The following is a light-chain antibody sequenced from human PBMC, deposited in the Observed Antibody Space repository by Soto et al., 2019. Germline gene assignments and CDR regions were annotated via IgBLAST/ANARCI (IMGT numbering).Light chain of an antibody. Sequence: QSALTQPRSVSGSPGQSVTMSGRGTSSDVGGYHYVSWYQQHPGKAPKLMICDVSKRPSAVPDRFSGSKSGHTASLTISGLQAEDEDDYYCASYARSSTFVFGTGTELTVL. CDR1: SSDVGGYHY. V-gene: IGLV2-11*01. CDR2: DVS. CDR3: ASYARSSTFV. J-gene: IGLJ1*01.